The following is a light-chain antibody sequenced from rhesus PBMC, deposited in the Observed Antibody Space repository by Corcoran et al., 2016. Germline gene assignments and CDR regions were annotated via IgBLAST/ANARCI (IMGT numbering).Light chain of an antibody. CDR3: QQHYSSPWT. J-gene: IGKJ1*01. CDR1: RGISNY. Sequence: DIQMTQSPSSLSASVGDTVTITCRASRGISNYLAWYQQKPGKAPKPLTYYVSNLESGAPSRLSGSGAGTDFTLTISSLQPEYFAPYSCQQHYSSPWTFGQGTKVEIK. V-gene: IGKV1S14*01. CDR2: YVS.